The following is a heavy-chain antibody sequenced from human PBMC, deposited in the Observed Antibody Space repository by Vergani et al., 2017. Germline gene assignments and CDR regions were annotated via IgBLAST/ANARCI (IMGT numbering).Heavy chain of an antibody. J-gene: IGHJ4*02. CDR2: IGYDGRIK. V-gene: IGHV3-30*02. D-gene: IGHD4-17*01. CDR1: GFSFNTYA. CDR3: AKDGRENSDYGYFDY. Sequence: QVQLVETGGGVVQPGGSLRLYCATSGFSFNTYAAHWVRQAPGKGLEWVAFIGYDGRIKYNVDSVKGRFTISRDTSKKTLSLQMRSRRADDTAVYYCAKDGRENSDYGYFDYWGQGTLVTVSS.